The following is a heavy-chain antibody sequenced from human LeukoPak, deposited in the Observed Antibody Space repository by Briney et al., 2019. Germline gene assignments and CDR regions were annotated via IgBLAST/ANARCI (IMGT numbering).Heavy chain of an antibody. CDR1: GFTFNAFT. D-gene: IGHD2-2*01. J-gene: IGHJ5*02. V-gene: IGHV3-21*01. CDR2: ITGSGYYI. Sequence: GGSLRLSCEASGFTFNAFTMNWVRQALGKGLEWLSSITGSGYYIYYADSVKGRFAISRDNDKNSVYLQMNSLRDEDTAVYYCTRSVLPAAAWFDPWGQGTLVTVSS. CDR3: TRSVLPAAAWFDP.